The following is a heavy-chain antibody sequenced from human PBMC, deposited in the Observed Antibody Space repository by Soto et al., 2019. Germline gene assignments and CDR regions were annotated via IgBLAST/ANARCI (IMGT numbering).Heavy chain of an antibody. J-gene: IGHJ6*02. D-gene: IGHD6-19*01. CDR1: GADINTYS. Sequence: PSETLSLTCSVSGADINTYSWTWIRQPAGKGLEWIGRIYTSASINYNPSLRGRVTLSVDTPTNQVSLKLASVTAADTAVYYCARDREAGYNFYYGMDVWGQGTTVTVS. V-gene: IGHV4-4*07. CDR3: ARDREAGYNFYYGMDV. CDR2: IYTSASI.